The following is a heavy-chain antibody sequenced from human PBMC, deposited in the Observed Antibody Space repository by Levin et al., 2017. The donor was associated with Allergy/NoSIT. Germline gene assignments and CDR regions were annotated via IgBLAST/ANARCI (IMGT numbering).Heavy chain of an antibody. CDR3: ARSRQWLVGDAFDI. Sequence: PAGGSLRLSCAASGFTFSSYWMHWVRQAPGKGLVWVSRINSDGRRTSYADSVKGRFTISRDNAKSTLYLQMNSLRAEDTAVYYCARSRQWLVGDAFDIWGQGTMVTVSS. J-gene: IGHJ3*02. V-gene: IGHV3-74*01. CDR2: INSDGRRT. CDR1: GFTFSSYW. D-gene: IGHD6-19*01.